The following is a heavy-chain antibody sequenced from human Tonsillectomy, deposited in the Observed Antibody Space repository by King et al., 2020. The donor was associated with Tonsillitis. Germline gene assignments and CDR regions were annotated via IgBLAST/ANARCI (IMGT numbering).Heavy chain of an antibody. J-gene: IGHJ4*02. V-gene: IGHV3-21*01. CDR1: GFTFSSCH. CDR2: ISSSSDYI. Sequence: VQLVESGGGLVKPGGSLRLSCAASGFTFSSCHMNWVRQAPGKGLEWVSFISSSSDYIIYADSVKGRFTISRDNAKNSLYLQMNSLRAEDTAVYYCARDSHPTTGDYFDYWGQGTLVTVSS. D-gene: IGHD1-1*01. CDR3: ARDSHPTTGDYFDY.